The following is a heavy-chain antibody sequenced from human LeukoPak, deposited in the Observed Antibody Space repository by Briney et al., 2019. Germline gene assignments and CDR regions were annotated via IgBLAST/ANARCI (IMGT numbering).Heavy chain of an antibody. D-gene: IGHD2/OR15-2a*01. CDR3: AREGPRGNSQFDY. V-gene: IGHV3-30*12. J-gene: IGHJ4*02. Sequence: GGSLRLSCAASGFTFSSYGMHWVRQAPGKGLEWVAVISYDGSDKSYADSVKGRFTISRDNSKNTLYLQMNSLRAEDTAVYYCAREGPRGNSQFDYWGQGTLVTVSS. CDR1: GFTFSSYG. CDR2: ISYDGSDK.